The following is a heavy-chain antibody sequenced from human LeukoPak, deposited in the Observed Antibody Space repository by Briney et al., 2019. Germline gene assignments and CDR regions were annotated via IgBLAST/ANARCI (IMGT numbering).Heavy chain of an antibody. CDR2: IHKDGSEK. CDR3: ARNNFWSGYDELDF. Sequence: GGSLRLSCAASGFTFSDYWMTWVRQAPGKGLEWVAYIHKDGSEKYYVDSVEGRFTISRDNAKNSLFLQAKSLRAEDTAVYYCARNNFWSGYDELDFWGQGTMVTVSS. J-gene: IGHJ3*01. D-gene: IGHD3-3*01. CDR1: GFTFSDYW. V-gene: IGHV3-7*01.